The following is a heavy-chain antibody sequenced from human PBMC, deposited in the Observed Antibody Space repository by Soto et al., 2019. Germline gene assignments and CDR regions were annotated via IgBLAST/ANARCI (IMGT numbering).Heavy chain of an antibody. D-gene: IGHD2-2*01. CDR1: GYSFTSYW. V-gene: IGHV5-51*01. J-gene: IGHJ3*02. Sequence: ESLKISCKGSGYSFTSYWVGWVRQMPGKGLEWMGIIYPGDSDTRYSPSFQGQVTISADKSISTAYLQWSSLKASDTAMYYCARLSGGDIVVVPAALYAFDIWGQGTMVTVSS. CDR3: ARLSGGDIVVVPAALYAFDI. CDR2: IYPGDSDT.